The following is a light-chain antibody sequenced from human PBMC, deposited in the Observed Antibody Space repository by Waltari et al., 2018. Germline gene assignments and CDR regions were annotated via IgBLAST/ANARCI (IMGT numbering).Light chain of an antibody. CDR1: PSVLYSSNNKNY. Sequence: DIVMTQSPDSLAVSLGERATINCKSSPSVLYSSNNKNYLALYQQKPGHPPKLLIYWVSTRESGVPDRFSGSGSGTDFTLTISSLQAEDVAVYYCQQYYTTPLTFGPGTKVDIK. V-gene: IGKV4-1*01. CDR2: WVS. CDR3: QQYYTTPLT. J-gene: IGKJ3*01.